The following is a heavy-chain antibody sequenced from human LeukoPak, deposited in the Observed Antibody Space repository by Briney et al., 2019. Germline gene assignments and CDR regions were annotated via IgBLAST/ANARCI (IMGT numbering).Heavy chain of an antibody. V-gene: IGHV3-30*02. CDR3: AKDLGYSGYDPLGL. CDR1: GFTFSSYG. CDR2: IRYDGSNK. D-gene: IGHD5-12*01. J-gene: IGHJ4*02. Sequence: GGSLRLSCAASGFTFSSYGMHWVRQAPGKGLEWVAFIRYDGSNKYYADSVKGRFTISRDNSENTLYLQMNNLRAEDTAVYYCAKDLGYSGYDPLGLWGQGTLVTVSS.